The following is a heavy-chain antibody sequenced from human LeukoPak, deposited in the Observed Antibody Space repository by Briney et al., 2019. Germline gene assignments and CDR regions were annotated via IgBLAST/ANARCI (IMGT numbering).Heavy chain of an antibody. CDR2: FDPEDGET. D-gene: IGHD6-19*01. CDR3: ATSDSSGWHLDY. V-gene: IGHV1-24*01. Sequence: ASVKVSCKVSGYTLTELSMHWVRQAPGKGLEWMGGFDPEDGETIYAQKFQGRVTMTEDTSTDTAYMELSSLRSEDTAVYYCATSDSSGWHLDYWGQGTLVTVSS. J-gene: IGHJ4*02. CDR1: GYTLTELS.